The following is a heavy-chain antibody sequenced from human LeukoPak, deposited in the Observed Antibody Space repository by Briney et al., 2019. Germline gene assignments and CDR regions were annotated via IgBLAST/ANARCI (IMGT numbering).Heavy chain of an antibody. V-gene: IGHV4-39*01. CDR2: IYYTGST. CDR1: GGPLTRSLSY. D-gene: IGHD5-12*01. CDR3: ARLDSGYEDYYFDD. Sequence: SETLSLTCTVSGGPLTRSLSYWGWIRRPPGKGLEWIGNIYYTGSTDYSPSFESRAAMSVDTSKNQFSLQLRSVTAADTAVYYCARLDSGYEDYYFDDWGQGTLVTVSS. J-gene: IGHJ4*02.